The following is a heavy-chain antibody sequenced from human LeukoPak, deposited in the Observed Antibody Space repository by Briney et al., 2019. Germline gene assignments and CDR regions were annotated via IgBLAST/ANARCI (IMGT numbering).Heavy chain of an antibody. J-gene: IGHJ4*02. V-gene: IGHV3-30*02. CDR1: GFTFSNYG. D-gene: IGHD3-10*01. Sequence: GRSLRLSCAASGFTFSNYGMHWVRQAPGKGLEWVAFIRFDGSNKYYADSVKGRFTISRDNSKNTLYLQMNSLRAEDTAVYYCAKPFGSGSYFDYWGQGVLVTVSS. CDR2: IRFDGSNK. CDR3: AKPFGSGSYFDY.